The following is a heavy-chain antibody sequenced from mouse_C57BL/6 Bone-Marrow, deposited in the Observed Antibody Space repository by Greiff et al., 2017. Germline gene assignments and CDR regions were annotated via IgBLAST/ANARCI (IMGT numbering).Heavy chain of an antibody. CDR2: ISSGGSYT. Sequence: DVMLVESGGDLVKPGGSLKLSCAASGFTFSSYGMSWVRQTPDKRLEWVATISSGGSYTYYPDSVKGRFTISRDNAKNTLYLQRSSLKSEDTAMYYCARHAGFAYWGQGTLVTVSA. CDR3: ARHAGFAY. V-gene: IGHV5-6*02. CDR1: GFTFSSYG. J-gene: IGHJ3*01.